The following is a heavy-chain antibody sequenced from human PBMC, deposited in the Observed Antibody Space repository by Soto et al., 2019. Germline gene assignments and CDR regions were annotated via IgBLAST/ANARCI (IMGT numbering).Heavy chain of an antibody. CDR1: GFSLSTSGVG. V-gene: IGHV2-5*02. CDR2: IYWDDDK. CDR3: THRRPFSSYWDGGWFDP. J-gene: IGHJ5*02. Sequence: QITLKESGPTLVKPTQTLTLTCTFSGFSLSTSGVGVGWIRQSPGKALEWLAVIYWDDDKRCSPSLKSRLTITKDTSKNQVVLTMTNMDPVDTATYYCTHRRPFSSYWDGGWFDPWGQGTLVTVSS. D-gene: IGHD2-15*01.